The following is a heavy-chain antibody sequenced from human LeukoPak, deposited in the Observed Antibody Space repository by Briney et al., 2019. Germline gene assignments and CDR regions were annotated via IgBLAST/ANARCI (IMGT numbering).Heavy chain of an antibody. J-gene: IGHJ1*01. Sequence: SVKVSCKASGGTFSSYTISWVRQAPGQGLEWMGRIIPILGIANYTQKLQGRVTITADKSTSTAYMELSGLRSEDTAVYYCARGPAPYYYDSSGYAEYFQHWGQGTLVTVSS. CDR3: ARGPAPYYYDSSGYAEYFQH. CDR2: IIPILGIA. D-gene: IGHD3-22*01. CDR1: GGTFSSYT. V-gene: IGHV1-69*02.